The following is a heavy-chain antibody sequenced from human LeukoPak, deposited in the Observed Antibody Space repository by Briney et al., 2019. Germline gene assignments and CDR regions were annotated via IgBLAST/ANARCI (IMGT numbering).Heavy chain of an antibody. CDR1: GFTFSSYS. D-gene: IGHD4-23*01. CDR2: ISSSSSYI. CDR3: XRARQATVDFDY. J-gene: IGHJ4*02. V-gene: IGHV3-21*01. Sequence: PGGSLRLSCAASGFTFSSYSMNWVRQAPGKGLEWVSSISSSSSYIYYADSVKGRFTISRDNAKNSLYLQMNSLRAEDTAVYYCXRARQATVDFDYWGQGTLVTVSS.